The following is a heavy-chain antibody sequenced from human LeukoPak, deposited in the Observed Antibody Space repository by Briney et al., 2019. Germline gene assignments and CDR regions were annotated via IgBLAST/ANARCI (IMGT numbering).Heavy chain of an antibody. D-gene: IGHD3-16*01. CDR3: TRGAGWLIAY. V-gene: IGHV4-59*01. J-gene: IGHJ1*01. CDR2: FHNSGTS. CDR1: DDSISDYY. Sequence: SETLSLTCTVSDDSISDYYRGGIRQPPGKGLEWIGYFHNSGTSTYNPSLKRRVTISADTSKNQFSLKLNSLTTADTAVYYCTRGAGWLIAYWGQGLLVTVSS.